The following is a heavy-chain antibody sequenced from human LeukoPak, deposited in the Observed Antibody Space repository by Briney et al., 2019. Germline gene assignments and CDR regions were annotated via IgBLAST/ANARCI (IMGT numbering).Heavy chain of an antibody. D-gene: IGHD5-18*01. V-gene: IGHV3-7*01. Sequence: GGSLRLSCAASGCTFSSYWVSWVRPAPGKGRAGVANINQDGSEKYYVDSVKGRFTISRDNAKNSLHLQMNSLSPEDTAVYYCARDQTSVLPPDLWGRGTLVTVSS. CDR1: GCTFSSYW. CDR2: INQDGSEK. CDR3: ARDQTSVLPPDL. J-gene: IGHJ2*01.